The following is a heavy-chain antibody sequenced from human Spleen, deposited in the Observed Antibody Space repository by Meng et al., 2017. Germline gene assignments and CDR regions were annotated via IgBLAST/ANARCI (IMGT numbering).Heavy chain of an antibody. J-gene: IGHJ4*02. D-gene: IGHD3-9*01. CDR2: IVPIFGTP. CDR3: ASRDDFLTGADY. V-gene: IGHV1-69*06. Sequence: QVELVQAGAEVKKPGSSVKVSCKASGGTFSTYIINWGRHAPGQGLEWVGGIVPIFGTPDYAQKFQGRVTITADKSTSTAYMELSSLRSEDTAMYYCASRDDFLTGADYWGQGSLVTVSS. CDR1: GGTFSTYI.